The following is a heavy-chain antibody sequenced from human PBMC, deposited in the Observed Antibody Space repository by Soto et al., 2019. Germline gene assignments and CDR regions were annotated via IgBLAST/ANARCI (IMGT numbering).Heavy chain of an antibody. J-gene: IGHJ4*02. CDR3: AIAGNYRYFDA. Sequence: QVQLQESGPGLVTPSETLSLTCTVSGGSVSSGTYYWSWIRQPPGKGLEWIGYISSRGSTNYNPSLKSRVPISVDTSKNQFSLKLTSVTAADPAVYYWAIAGNYRYFDALGQGTLVTVSS. CDR1: GGSVSSGTYY. CDR2: ISSRGST. V-gene: IGHV4-61*01. D-gene: IGHD1-7*01.